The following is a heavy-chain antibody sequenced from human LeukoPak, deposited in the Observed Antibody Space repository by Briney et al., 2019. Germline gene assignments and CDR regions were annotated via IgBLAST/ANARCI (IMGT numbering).Heavy chain of an antibody. CDR3: ARTIEWTLVGFDY. D-gene: IGHD5-12*01. CDR1: GFTFIRYA. J-gene: IGHJ4*02. V-gene: IGHV3-23*01. Sequence: PGGSLRLSCAVSGFTFIRYAMSWVGQAPGKGLEWVSVINDSGGSTFYADSVKGRFTISRDNSKNTLYLQMSGLRAEDTAVYYCARTIEWTLVGFDYWRQGTLVTVSS. CDR2: INDSGGST.